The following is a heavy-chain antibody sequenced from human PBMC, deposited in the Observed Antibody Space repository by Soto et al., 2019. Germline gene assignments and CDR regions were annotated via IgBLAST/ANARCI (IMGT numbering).Heavy chain of an antibody. V-gene: IGHV3-30*04. Sequence: QEILVESGGGVVQSGTSLRLSCAASGFTFSSFAMHWVRQAPGKGLEWVSVISFNGLSQFYADSVRGRVTVSRDNSKNTPYLQLDSLRPDDTAVYSCARGGRGLRGAFDVWGQGTEVSVS. CDR3: ARGGRGLRGAFDV. CDR1: GFTFSSFA. CDR2: ISFNGLSQ. J-gene: IGHJ3*01. D-gene: IGHD3-16*01.